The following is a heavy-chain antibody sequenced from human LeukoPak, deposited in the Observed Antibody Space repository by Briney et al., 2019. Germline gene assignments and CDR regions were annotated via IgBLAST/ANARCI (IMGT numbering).Heavy chain of an antibody. J-gene: IGHJ4*02. V-gene: IGHV3-23*01. D-gene: IGHD3-22*01. CDR1: GFTFSSYA. CDR3: AKEYYYDSSGYGGY. Sequence: GGSLRLSCAASGFTFSSYAMSWVRQAPGKGLEWVSSISGSGGSTYYADSVKGRFTISRDNSKNTLYLQMNSLRAEDTAVYYCAKEYYYDSSGYGGYWGQGTLVTVSS. CDR2: ISGSGGST.